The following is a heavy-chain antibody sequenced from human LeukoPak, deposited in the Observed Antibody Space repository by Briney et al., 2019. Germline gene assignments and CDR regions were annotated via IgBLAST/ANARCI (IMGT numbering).Heavy chain of an antibody. Sequence: ASVKVSCKASGYTFTCYYMHWVRQAPGQGREWMGWINPNSGGTNYAQKFQGWVTMTRDTSISTAYMELSRLRSDDTAVYYCARDLGYRTITMVRGVIGGFGGMDVWGKGTTVTVSS. CDR2: INPNSGGT. V-gene: IGHV1-2*04. D-gene: IGHD3-10*01. J-gene: IGHJ6*04. CDR3: ARDLGYRTITMVRGVIGGFGGMDV. CDR1: GYTFTCYY.